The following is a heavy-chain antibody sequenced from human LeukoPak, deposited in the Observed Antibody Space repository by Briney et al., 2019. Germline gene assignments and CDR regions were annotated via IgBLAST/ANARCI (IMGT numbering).Heavy chain of an antibody. D-gene: IGHD3-10*01. J-gene: IGHJ6*03. V-gene: IGHV3-64*01. CDR3: ATGVLWFGESYYYMDV. CDR1: GFTFSSYA. Sequence: GGSLRLSCAASGFTFSSYAMHWVRQAPGKGLEYVSAISSNGGSTYYANSVKGRFTISRDNSKNTLYLQMNSLRAEDTAVYYCATGVLWFGESYYYMDVWGKGTTVTISS. CDR2: ISSNGGST.